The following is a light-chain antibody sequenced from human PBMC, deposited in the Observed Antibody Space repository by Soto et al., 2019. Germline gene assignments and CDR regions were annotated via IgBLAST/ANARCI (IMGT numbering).Light chain of an antibody. V-gene: IGKV1-8*01. Sequence: AIRMTQSPSSLSASTGDRVTITCRASQGISSYLAWYQQKPGKAPKLLIYAASTLQSGGPSRFSGSGSGTDFTLTISCLQSEDFATYYCQQYYSYLLTFGGGTKVEIK. CDR3: QQYYSYLLT. J-gene: IGKJ4*01. CDR2: AAS. CDR1: QGISSY.